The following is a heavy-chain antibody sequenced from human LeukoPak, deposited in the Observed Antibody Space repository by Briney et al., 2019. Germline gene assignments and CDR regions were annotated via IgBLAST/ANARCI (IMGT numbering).Heavy chain of an antibody. V-gene: IGHV4-59*01. CDR2: IYYSGST. CDR1: GGSISSYY. CDR3: ARDGDGAARPGDWFDP. D-gene: IGHD6-6*01. Sequence: SETLSLTCTVSGGSISSYYWSWVRQPPGKELEWIGYIYYSGSTNYNPSLKSRVTISVDTSKNQFSLKLSSVTAADTAVYYCARDGDGAARPGDWFDPWGQGTLVTVSS. J-gene: IGHJ5*02.